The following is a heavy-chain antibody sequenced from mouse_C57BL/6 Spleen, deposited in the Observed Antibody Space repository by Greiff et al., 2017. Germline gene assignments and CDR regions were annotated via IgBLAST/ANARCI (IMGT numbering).Heavy chain of an antibody. CDR3: TRDYGSSYDYAMDY. Sequence: VQLKQSGAELVRPGASVTLSCKASGYTFTDYEMHWVKQTPVHGLEWIGAIDPETGGTAYNQKFKGKAILTADKSSSTAYMELRSLTSEDSAVYYCTRDYGSSYDYAMDYWGQGTSVTVSS. CDR1: GYTFTDYE. D-gene: IGHD1-1*01. V-gene: IGHV1-15*01. CDR2: IDPETGGT. J-gene: IGHJ4*01.